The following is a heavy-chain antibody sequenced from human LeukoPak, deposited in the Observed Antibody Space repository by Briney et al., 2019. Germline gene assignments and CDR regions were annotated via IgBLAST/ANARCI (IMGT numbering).Heavy chain of an antibody. D-gene: IGHD4-17*01. Sequence: GGSLRLSCATSGFTFSTHGMHWVRQAPGKGLEWVALIAYDGSKKYYADSVTGRFTISRDNSKNTLYLQMNSLGAEDTAVYHCAREPYAEEFDYWGQGTLVTVSS. CDR3: AREPYAEEFDY. J-gene: IGHJ4*02. CDR1: GFTFSTHG. CDR2: IAYDGSKK. V-gene: IGHV3-33*05.